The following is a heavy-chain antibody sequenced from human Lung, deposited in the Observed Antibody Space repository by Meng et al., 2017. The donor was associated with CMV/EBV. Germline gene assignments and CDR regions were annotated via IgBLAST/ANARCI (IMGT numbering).Heavy chain of an antibody. CDR1: GFPITSDY. CDR3: ARGYSGTPS. Sequence: GEXXKISCEGSGFPITSDYMTWVRQAPGKGLEWVSGIYSGGLTYYADSVKGRFTMSRDNSKNTLYLQMNSLRAEDTAMYYCARGYSGTPSWCQGTLVTVSS. CDR2: IYSGGLT. D-gene: IGHD1-26*01. V-gene: IGHV3-53*01. J-gene: IGHJ4*02.